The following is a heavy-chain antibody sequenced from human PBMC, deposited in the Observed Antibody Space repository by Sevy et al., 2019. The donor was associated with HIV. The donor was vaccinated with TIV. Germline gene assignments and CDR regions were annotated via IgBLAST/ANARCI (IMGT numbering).Heavy chain of an antibody. V-gene: IGHV3-30*02. CDR2: IWYDGSNK. J-gene: IGHJ4*01. CDR1: GFTFSNYA. D-gene: IGHD6-13*01. CDR3: GRAGIGALGDY. Sequence: GGSLRLSCAASGFTFSNYAIHWVRQAPGKGLEWVALIWYDGSNKYYADSVKGRFTISRDNSKNTVYLQMNSLRAEDTAMYYCGRAGIGALGDYWGHGTLVTVSS.